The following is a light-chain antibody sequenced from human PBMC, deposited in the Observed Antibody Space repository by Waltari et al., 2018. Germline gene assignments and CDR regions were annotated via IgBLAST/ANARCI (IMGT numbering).Light chain of an antibody. V-gene: IGKV3-20*01. CDR3: QKYVSLPAT. J-gene: IGKJ1*01. Sequence: ETVLTQSQGTLSLSPGERATLSCKASDSVGIYLAWYQQKPGQAPRLLIYHASNRATGIPDRFSGSGSGTDFSLTISRLEPEDSAVYYCQKYVSLPATFGQGTKVEI. CDR2: HAS. CDR1: DSVGIY.